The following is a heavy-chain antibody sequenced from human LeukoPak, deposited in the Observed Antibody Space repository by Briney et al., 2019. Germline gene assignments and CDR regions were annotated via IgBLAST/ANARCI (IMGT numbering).Heavy chain of an antibody. D-gene: IGHD5-12*01. Sequence: PGGSLRLSCAASGLTFSSYNMNWVRQAPGKGLEWVSFISGSSNYIYYTDSVKGRFTISRDNAKNSLFLQMNSLRAEDTAVYYCARVFQVAFVMDVWGKGTTVSVSS. CDR1: GLTFSSYN. V-gene: IGHV3-21*01. CDR3: ARVFQVAFVMDV. J-gene: IGHJ6*03. CDR2: ISGSSNYI.